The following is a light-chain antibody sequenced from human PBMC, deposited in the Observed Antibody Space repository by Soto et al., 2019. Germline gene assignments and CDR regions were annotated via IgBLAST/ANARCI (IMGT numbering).Light chain of an antibody. CDR3: QHYSSSSEA. CDR1: QTIRSW. V-gene: IGKV1-5*03. CDR2: KAS. Sequence: DIQMNKSPSTLSGPVGERVNITRQASQTIRSWLAWYQQKPGKAPKLLIYKASPLKSGVPSRFSGRGSGTEFTPTISSLQPDALATYYCQHYSSSSEAFRQWTKVEL. J-gene: IGKJ1*01.